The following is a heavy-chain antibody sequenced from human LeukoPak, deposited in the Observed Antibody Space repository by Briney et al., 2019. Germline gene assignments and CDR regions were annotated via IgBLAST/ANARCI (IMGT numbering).Heavy chain of an antibody. CDR3: AKVWAHDGSGNPYWHFDL. CDR2: ISGSGGST. CDR1: GFTFSSYE. J-gene: IGHJ2*01. Sequence: GGSLRLSCAASGFTFSSYEMNWVRQAPGKGLERVSAISGSGGSTYYADSVKGRFTISRDNSKNTLYLQMNSLRAEDTAVYYCAKVWAHDGSGNPYWHFDLWGRGTLVTVSS. D-gene: IGHD3-10*01. V-gene: IGHV3-23*01.